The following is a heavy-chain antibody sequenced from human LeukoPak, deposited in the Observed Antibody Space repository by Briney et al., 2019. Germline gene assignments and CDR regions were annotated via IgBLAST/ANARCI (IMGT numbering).Heavy chain of an antibody. V-gene: IGHV3-21*01. CDR1: GFTFSSYS. CDR3: ARGYCSSTSCPSDY. D-gene: IGHD2-2*01. CDR2: ISSSSSYI. J-gene: IGHJ4*02. Sequence: PGGSLRLSCAASGFTFSSYSMNWVRQAPGKGLEWVSSISSSSSYIYYADSVKGRFTISRDNAKNSLYLQMNSLRAEDTAVYYCARGYCSSTSCPSDYWGQGTLVTVSS.